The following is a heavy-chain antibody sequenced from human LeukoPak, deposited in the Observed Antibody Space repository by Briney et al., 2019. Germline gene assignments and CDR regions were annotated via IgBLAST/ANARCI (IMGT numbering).Heavy chain of an antibody. J-gene: IGHJ4*02. CDR2: ISSSSSTI. Sequence: GGSLRLSCAASGFTFSSYSMNWVRQAPGKGLEWVSYISSSSSTIYYADSVKGRFTISRDNAKNSLYLQMNSLRAEDTAVYYCARLGTVTTWDYWGQGTLVTVSS. CDR3: ARLGTVTTWDY. D-gene: IGHD4-17*01. CDR1: GFTFSSYS. V-gene: IGHV3-48*01.